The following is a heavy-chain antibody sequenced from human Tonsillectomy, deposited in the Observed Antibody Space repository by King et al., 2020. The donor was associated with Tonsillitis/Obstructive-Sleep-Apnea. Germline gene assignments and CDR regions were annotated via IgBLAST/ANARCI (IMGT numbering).Heavy chain of an antibody. J-gene: IGHJ3*02. CDR1: GGSISSYY. D-gene: IGHD3-10*01. CDR2: IYYSGST. V-gene: IGHV4-59*01. CDR3: ARGIRGDNDAFDI. Sequence: VQLQESGPGLVKPSETLSLTCTVSGGSISSYYWSWILQPPGKGLEWIGYIYYSGSTNYNPSLKSRVTISVDTSKNQFSLKLSSVTAADTAVYYCARGIRGDNDAFDIWGQGTMVTVSS.